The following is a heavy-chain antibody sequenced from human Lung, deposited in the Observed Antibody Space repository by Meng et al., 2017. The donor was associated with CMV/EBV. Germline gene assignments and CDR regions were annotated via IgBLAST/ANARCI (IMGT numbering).Heavy chain of an antibody. CDR3: ARGRTPAYYDSSGYYYD. D-gene: IGHD3-22*01. Sequence: SETLSLTCTVSGDSISSHYLSWIRLPPGKGFEWIGYIHYSGSSSYNPSLKSRFTMSLDTSKNEFSLKLRSVTAADTAVYYCARGRTPAYYDSSGYYYDWGQGTMVNVSS. V-gene: IGHV4-59*11. CDR2: IHYSGSS. J-gene: IGHJ4*02. CDR1: GDSISSHY.